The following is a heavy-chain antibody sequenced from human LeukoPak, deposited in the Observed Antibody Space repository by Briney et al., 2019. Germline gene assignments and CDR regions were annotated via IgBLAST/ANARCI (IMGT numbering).Heavy chain of an antibody. J-gene: IGHJ4*02. D-gene: IGHD5-12*01. CDR1: GYTFTGYY. V-gene: IGHV1-2*02. CDR2: INPNSGGT. CDR3: ARVLSGYDTPYMVEY. Sequence: ASVKVSCKASGYTFTGYYMQWVRQAPGQGLEWMGWINPNSGGTNYAQKFQGRVTMTRNTSISTAYMELSSLRSEDTAVYYCARVLSGYDTPYMVEYWGQGTLVTVSS.